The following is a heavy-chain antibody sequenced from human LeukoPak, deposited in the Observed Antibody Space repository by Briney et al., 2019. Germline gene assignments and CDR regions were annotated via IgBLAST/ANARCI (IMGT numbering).Heavy chain of an antibody. J-gene: IGHJ4*02. CDR1: GIVFRSYW. CDR2: IKEVGREK. V-gene: IGHV3-7*01. CDR3: ARDAGYGYDRFDY. D-gene: IGHD5-18*01. Sequence: GGSLRLSCAASGIVFRSYWMAWGRQAPGKGLKWGANIKEVGREKDSAGSVKGRFTISRDNAKNSLYLQMNSLRAEDTAVYSCARDAGYGYDRFDYWGQGTQVTVSS.